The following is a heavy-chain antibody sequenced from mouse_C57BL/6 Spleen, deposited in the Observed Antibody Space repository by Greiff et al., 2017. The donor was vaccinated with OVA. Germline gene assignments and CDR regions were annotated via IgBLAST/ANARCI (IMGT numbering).Heavy chain of an antibody. CDR3: ARRSSGGYYFDY. V-gene: IGHV3-6*01. CDR2: ISYDGSN. J-gene: IGHJ2*01. CDR1: GYSITSGYY. D-gene: IGHD1-1*01. Sequence: ESGPGLVKPSQSLSLTCSVTGYSITSGYYWNWIRQFPGNKLEWMGYISYDGSNNYNPSLKNRISITRDTSKNQFFLKLNSVTTEDTATYYCARRSSGGYYFDYWGQGTTLTVSS.